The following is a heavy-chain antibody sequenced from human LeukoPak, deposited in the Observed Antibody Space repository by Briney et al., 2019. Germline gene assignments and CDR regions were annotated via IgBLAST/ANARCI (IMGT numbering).Heavy chain of an antibody. CDR1: GFTFSDHY. Sequence: GGSLRLSCAASGFTFSDHYMDWVRQAPGKGLEGVGRTTNKANSYTTEYAASVKGRFTISTDDSKNTLYLQMNSLKTEDTAVYYCAREGALTNDYGDYVYYYYMDVWGKGTTVTISS. V-gene: IGHV3-72*01. CDR3: AREGALTNDYGDYVYYYYMDV. CDR2: TTNKANSYTT. D-gene: IGHD4-17*01. J-gene: IGHJ6*03.